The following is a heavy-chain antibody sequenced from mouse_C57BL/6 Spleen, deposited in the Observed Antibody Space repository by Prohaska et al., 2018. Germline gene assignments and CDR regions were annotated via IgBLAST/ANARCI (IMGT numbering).Heavy chain of an antibody. J-gene: IGHJ4*01. CDR1: GFTFSDYG. D-gene: IGHD2-4*01. CDR2: ISSGSSTI. Sequence: EVQLVESGGGLVKPGGSLKLSCAASGFTFSDYGMHWVRQAPDKGLEWVAYISSGSSTIYYADTVKGRFTISRDNAKNTLFLQMTSLRSEDTAMYYCARDDYDVYYAMDYWGQGTSVTVSS. V-gene: IGHV5-17*01. CDR3: ARDDYDVYYAMDY.